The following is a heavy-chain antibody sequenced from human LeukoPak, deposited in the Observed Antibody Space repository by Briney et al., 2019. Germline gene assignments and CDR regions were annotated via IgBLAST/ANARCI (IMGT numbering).Heavy chain of an antibody. CDR3: ARWVYYYDF. CDR1: GFTFSTYA. V-gene: IGHV3-23*01. CDR2: ISAGGDST. J-gene: IGHJ4*02. Sequence: GGSLRLSCSASGFTFSTYAINWVRLAPGKGLEWVSAISAGGDSTLYADSVKGRFTISRDNSRNTLYLQMSNLRVEDTALYYCARWVYYYDFWGQGTLLTVSS. D-gene: IGHD5-24*01.